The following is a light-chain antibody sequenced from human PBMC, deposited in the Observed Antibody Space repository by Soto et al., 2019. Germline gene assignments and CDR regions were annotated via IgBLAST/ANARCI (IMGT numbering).Light chain of an antibody. V-gene: IGLV2-14*01. J-gene: IGLJ3*02. Sequence: QSVLTQPASVSGSPGQSITISCTGTNSDVGGYNYVSWYQQHPGKAPKLMIYEVNNRPSGVSNRFSGSKSGNTASLTISGLQAEDEADYYCSSFTSSSTQVLGGGTKVTVL. CDR3: SSFTSSSTQV. CDR1: NSDVGGYNY. CDR2: EVN.